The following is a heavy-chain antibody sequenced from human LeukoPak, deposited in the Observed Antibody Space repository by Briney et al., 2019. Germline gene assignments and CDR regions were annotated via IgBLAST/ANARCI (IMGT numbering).Heavy chain of an antibody. D-gene: IGHD3-3*01. CDR2: IKQDGSEK. Sequence: PGGSLRLSCAASGFTFSSYWMSWVRQAPGKGLGWVANIKQDGSEKYYVDSVKGRFTISRDNAKNSLYLQMNSLRAEDTAVYYCARDGVVMVEYAFDIWGQGTMVTVSS. J-gene: IGHJ3*02. V-gene: IGHV3-7*01. CDR1: GFTFSSYW. CDR3: ARDGVVMVEYAFDI.